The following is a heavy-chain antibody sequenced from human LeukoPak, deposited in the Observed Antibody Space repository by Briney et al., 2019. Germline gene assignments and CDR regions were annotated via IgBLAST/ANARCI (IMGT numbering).Heavy chain of an antibody. Sequence: ASVKVSCKVSGYTLTELSMHWVRQAPGQGLEWMGWINPNSGGTNYAQKFQGRVTMTRDTSISTAYMELSRLRSDDTAVYYCARADIVVVPAADFDYWGQGTLVTVSS. CDR1: GYTLTELS. V-gene: IGHV1-2*02. J-gene: IGHJ4*02. CDR2: INPNSGGT. CDR3: ARADIVVVPAADFDY. D-gene: IGHD2-2*01.